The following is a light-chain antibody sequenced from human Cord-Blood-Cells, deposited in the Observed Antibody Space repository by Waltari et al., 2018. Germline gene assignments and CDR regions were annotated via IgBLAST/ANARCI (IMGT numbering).Light chain of an antibody. J-gene: IGLJ1*01. CDR3: SSYTSSSTLV. CDR2: DVS. Sequence: QSALTQPASVSGSPGQSITISCTGTSSDVGGYNYVSWYQPHPGKAPKLMIYDVSNRPSGGSKRFSGSRSVNTASLTISGLKAEDEADYYCSSYTSSSTLVFGTGTKVTVL. CDR1: SSDVGGYNY. V-gene: IGLV2-14*03.